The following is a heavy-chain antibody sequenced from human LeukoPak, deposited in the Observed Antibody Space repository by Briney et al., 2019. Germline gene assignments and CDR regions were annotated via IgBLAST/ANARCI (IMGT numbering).Heavy chain of an antibody. CDR3: ARLSAMVRGPEDIFYFEF. V-gene: IGHV3-7*01. D-gene: IGHD3-10*01. Sequence: ETLSLTCAVYGGSFSGYYWSWIRQPPGKGLEWVANIRQDGSEKYYVDSVKGRFTISRDIAKQSVFLQMNSLRAEDTAVYYCARLSAMVRGPEDIFYFEFWGLGTLVTVSA. CDR2: IRQDGSEK. CDR1: GGSFSGYY. J-gene: IGHJ4*02.